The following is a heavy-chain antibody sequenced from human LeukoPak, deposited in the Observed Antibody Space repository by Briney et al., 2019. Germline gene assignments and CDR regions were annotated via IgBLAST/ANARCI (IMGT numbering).Heavy chain of an antibody. CDR1: GYTFTAYD. V-gene: IGHV1-2*02. J-gene: IGHJ4*02. CDR3: VREDWHYDY. Sequence: GASVKVFCKASGYTFTAYDIHWVRQAPGQGLEWMGWISPYGGSTNYARKFQGRVSIARDTSISTAYMELSSLTSDDTAVYYCVREDWHYDYWGQGALVTVSS. CDR2: ISPYGGST. D-gene: IGHD3-9*01.